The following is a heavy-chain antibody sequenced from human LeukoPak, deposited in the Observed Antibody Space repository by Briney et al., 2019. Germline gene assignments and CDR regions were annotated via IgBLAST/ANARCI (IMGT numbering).Heavy chain of an antibody. V-gene: IGHV1-18*01. CDR1: GYTFTSYG. J-gene: IGHJ6*02. CDR2: ISAYNGNT. Sequence: ASVKVSCKASGYTFTSYGISWVRQAPGQGLEWMGWISAYNGNTNYAQKFQGRVTMTRDTSISTAYMELSRLRSDDTAVYYCARALRDIVVVPAADRSLYYYGMDVWGQGTTVTVSS. CDR3: ARALRDIVVVPAADRSLYYYGMDV. D-gene: IGHD2-2*01.